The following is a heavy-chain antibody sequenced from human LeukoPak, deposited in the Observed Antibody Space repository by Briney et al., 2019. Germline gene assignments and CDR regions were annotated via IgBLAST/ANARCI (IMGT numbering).Heavy chain of an antibody. V-gene: IGHV3-64*01. D-gene: IGHD3-22*01. Sequence: GGSLRLSCAASGFTFSMYAMSWVRQAPGKGLEYVSAISSDGGSRYYANSVKGRFTISRDNSKNTLYLQMGSLRAEDMAVYYCARDLSENYYDSSGVDYWGQGTLVTVSS. CDR3: ARDLSENYYDSSGVDY. J-gene: IGHJ4*02. CDR2: ISSDGGSR. CDR1: GFTFSMYA.